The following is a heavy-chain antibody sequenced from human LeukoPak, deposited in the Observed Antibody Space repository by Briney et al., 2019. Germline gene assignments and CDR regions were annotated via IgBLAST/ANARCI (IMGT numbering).Heavy chain of an antibody. J-gene: IGHJ4*02. CDR2: IYYSGST. CDR1: GGSISSYY. Sequence: SETLSLTCTVSGGSISSYYWSWIRQPPGKGLEWIGYIYYSGSTNYNPSLKSRVTISIDTSKNQFSLNLSSLTAADTAVYYCATGASGYSYGWGQGALVTVSS. CDR3: ATGASGYSYG. D-gene: IGHD5-18*01. V-gene: IGHV4-59*01.